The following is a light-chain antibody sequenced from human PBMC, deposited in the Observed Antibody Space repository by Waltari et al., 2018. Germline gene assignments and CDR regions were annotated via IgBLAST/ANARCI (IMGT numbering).Light chain of an antibody. CDR3: QQYYDTPRT. V-gene: IGKV4-1*01. Sequence: DIVLTQSPDSLAVSLGERATINCRSSQSVLYSPNNKNYLAWYQQKPGQPPKLLIYWASIRESVVPDRFSGSGSGTDFSLTISSLQAEDVAFYYCQQYYDTPRTFGQGTEVEIK. J-gene: IGKJ1*01. CDR2: WAS. CDR1: QSVLYSPNNKNY.